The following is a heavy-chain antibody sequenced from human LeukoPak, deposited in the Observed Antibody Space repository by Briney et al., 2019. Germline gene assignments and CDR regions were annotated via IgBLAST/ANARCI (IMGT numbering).Heavy chain of an antibody. Sequence: ASVKVSCKASGYTFTGYYMRWVRQAPGQGLEWMGWINPNSGGTNYAQKFQGRVTMTRDTSISTAYMELSRLRSDDTAVYYCARDRDTLRYFDWLSPGHNWFDPWGQGTLVTVSS. CDR2: INPNSGGT. D-gene: IGHD3-9*01. CDR3: ARDRDTLRYFDWLSPGHNWFDP. J-gene: IGHJ5*02. V-gene: IGHV1-2*02. CDR1: GYTFTGYY.